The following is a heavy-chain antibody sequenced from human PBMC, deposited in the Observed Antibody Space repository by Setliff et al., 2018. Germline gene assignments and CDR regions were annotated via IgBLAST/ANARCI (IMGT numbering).Heavy chain of an antibody. V-gene: IGHV5-51*01. D-gene: IGHD5-18*01. CDR2: IYPGDSET. J-gene: IGHJ4*02. CDR1: GYTFSTYW. CDR3: ARGMEDTAMLAY. Sequence: PGESLKISCKGSGYTFSTYWIGWVRQMPGKGLEWMGIIYPGDSETRYSPSFEGQVSISADTSISTAYLQWSSLKASDTAMYYRARGMEDTAMLAYWGQGTLVTVS.